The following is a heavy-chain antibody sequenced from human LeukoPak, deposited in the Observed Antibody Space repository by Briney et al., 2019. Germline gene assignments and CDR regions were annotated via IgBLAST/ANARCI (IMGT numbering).Heavy chain of an antibody. CDR3: AKDVAGPDY. CDR2: ISYDGSNN. J-gene: IGHJ4*02. Sequence: EWVAVISYDGSNNYYAASVTRRFTISRDNSKNTLYLQMNSLRAEDTAVYYCAKDVAGPDYWGQGTLVTVSS. D-gene: IGHD6-19*01. V-gene: IGHV3-30*18.